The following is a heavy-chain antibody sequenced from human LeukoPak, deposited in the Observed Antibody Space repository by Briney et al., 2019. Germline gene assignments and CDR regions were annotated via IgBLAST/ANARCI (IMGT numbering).Heavy chain of an antibody. CDR3: ARDRVEGYSSGGWSPLYYYYYYMDV. CDR2: ITSSGTTI. J-gene: IGHJ6*03. V-gene: IGHV3-48*03. Sequence: GGSLRLSCAASGFTFSSYEMHWVRQAPGKGLEWVSYITSSGTTIYYADSVKGRFTISRDNAKNSLYLQMNSLRAEDTAVYYCARDRVEGYSSGGWSPLYYYYYYMDVWGKGPRSSSP. D-gene: IGHD2-15*01. CDR1: GFTFSSYE.